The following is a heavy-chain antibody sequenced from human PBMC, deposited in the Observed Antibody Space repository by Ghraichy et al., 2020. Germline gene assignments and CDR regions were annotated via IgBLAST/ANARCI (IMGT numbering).Heavy chain of an antibody. CDR1: GFTFSSYG. D-gene: IGHD3-10*01. Sequence: LSLTCAASGFTFSSYGMHWVRQAPGKGLEWVAFIRYDGSNKYYADSVKGRFTISRDNSKNTLYLQMNSLRAEDTAVYYCAKDPAYYGSGMGYWYFDLWGRGTLVTVSS. CDR3: AKDPAYYGSGMGYWYFDL. CDR2: IRYDGSNK. J-gene: IGHJ2*01. V-gene: IGHV3-30*02.